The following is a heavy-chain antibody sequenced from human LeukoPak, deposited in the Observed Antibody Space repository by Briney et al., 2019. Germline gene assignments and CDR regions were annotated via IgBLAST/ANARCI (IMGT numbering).Heavy chain of an antibody. D-gene: IGHD6-13*01. CDR1: GGSFSGYY. J-gene: IGHJ4*02. CDR2: INHSGST. Sequence: SETLSLTCAVYGGSFSGYYWSWIRQPPGKGLEWIGEINHSGSTNYNPSLKSRVTISVGTSKNQFSLKLSSVTAADTAVYYCARHWYSSSWYSHPFDYWGQGTLVTVSS. CDR3: ARHWYSSSWYSHPFDY. V-gene: IGHV4-34*01.